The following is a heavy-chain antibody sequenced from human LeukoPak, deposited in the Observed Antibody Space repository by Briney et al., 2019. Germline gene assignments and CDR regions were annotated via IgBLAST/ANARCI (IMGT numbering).Heavy chain of an antibody. CDR1: GYTFTSYG. V-gene: IGHV1-18*01. CDR3: ARDYGSGSYRFDY. CDR2: ISAYSGNT. J-gene: IGHJ4*02. Sequence: ASVTVSCKASGYTFTSYGIIWVRQAPGQGLEWMGWISAYSGNTNYAQNLQGRVTMTTDTSTSTAYMEVRSLRSDDTAVYYCARDYGSGSYRFDYWGQGTQVTVSS. D-gene: IGHD3-10*01.